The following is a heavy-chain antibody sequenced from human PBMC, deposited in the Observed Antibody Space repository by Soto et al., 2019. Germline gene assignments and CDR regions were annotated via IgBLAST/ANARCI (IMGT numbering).Heavy chain of an antibody. CDR2: IYYSGST. Sequence: QVQLQESGPGLVKPSQTLSLTCTVSGGSISSGDYYWRWIRQPPGKGLEWIGYIYYSGSTYYNPSLKIRVTISVKTSKNQFSLKMSSVTAADTAVYYCARDSSSSFPMDVWGQGTTVTVSS. CDR1: GGSISSGDYY. J-gene: IGHJ6*02. D-gene: IGHD6-6*01. V-gene: IGHV4-30-4*01. CDR3: ARDSSSSFPMDV.